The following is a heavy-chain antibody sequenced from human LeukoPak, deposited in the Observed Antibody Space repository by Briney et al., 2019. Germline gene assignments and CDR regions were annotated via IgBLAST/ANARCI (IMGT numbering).Heavy chain of an antibody. CDR3: ARAYYNDSSGYYYGHWFDP. CDR2: ISAYNGNT. V-gene: IGHV1-18*01. Sequence: ASVKVSCKASGYTFTSYGISWVRQAPGQGLQWMGWISAYNGNTNYAQKLQGRVTMTTETSTSTAYMELRSLRSDDTAIYYCARAYYNDSSGYYYGHWFDPWGQGTLVTVSS. J-gene: IGHJ5*02. D-gene: IGHD3-22*01. CDR1: GYTFTSYG.